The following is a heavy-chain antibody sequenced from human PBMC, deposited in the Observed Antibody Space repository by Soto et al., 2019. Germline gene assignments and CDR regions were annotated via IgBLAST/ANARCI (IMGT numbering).Heavy chain of an antibody. CDR1: GFTVSSNY. Sequence: GGSLRLSCAASGFTVSSNYMSWVRQAPGKGLEWVSVIYSGGSTYYADSVKGRFTISRDNSKNTLYLQMNSLRAEDTAVYYCAGAYYYDSSGYYRPYYFDYWGQGTLVTV. V-gene: IGHV3-53*01. J-gene: IGHJ4*02. CDR2: IYSGGST. CDR3: AGAYYYDSSGYYRPYYFDY. D-gene: IGHD3-22*01.